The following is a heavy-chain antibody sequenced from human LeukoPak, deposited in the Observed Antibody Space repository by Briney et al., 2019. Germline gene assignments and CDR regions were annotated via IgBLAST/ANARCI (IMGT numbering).Heavy chain of an antibody. Sequence: QSGGSLRLSCAASGFTFSSYAMSWVRQAPGKGLEWVSAISGSGGSTYYADSVKGRFTISRDNSKNTLYLQMNSLRAEDTAVYYCAKEGGPVYYDFWSGYSYEYGMDVWGQGTTVTVSS. D-gene: IGHD3-3*01. CDR1: GFTFSSYA. CDR3: AKEGGPVYYDFWSGYSYEYGMDV. CDR2: ISGSGGST. V-gene: IGHV3-23*01. J-gene: IGHJ6*02.